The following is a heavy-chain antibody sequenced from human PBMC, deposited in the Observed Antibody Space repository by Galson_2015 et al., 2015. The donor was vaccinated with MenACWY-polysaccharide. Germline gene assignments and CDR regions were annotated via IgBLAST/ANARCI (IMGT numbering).Heavy chain of an antibody. J-gene: IGHJ5*02. V-gene: IGHV1-8*01. CDR2: MNPNSGNT. D-gene: IGHD3-22*01. CDR1: GYSFSSFN. Sequence: SVKVSCKASGYSFSSFNINWVRQTTGQGLEWMGWMNPNSGNTGYAQKFQGRVTMTRNTSISIAYMELSSLRSEDTAVYYCARGGKYYYDSSGYLNWFDPWGQGTLVTVSS. CDR3: ARGGKYYYDSSGYLNWFDP.